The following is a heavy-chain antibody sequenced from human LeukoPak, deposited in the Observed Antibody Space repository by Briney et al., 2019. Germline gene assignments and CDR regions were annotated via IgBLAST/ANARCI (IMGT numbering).Heavy chain of an antibody. CDR1: GYIFTAYG. CDR2: ISPGNGNT. CDR3: ARGMYSSGWFGY. J-gene: IGHJ4*02. V-gene: IGHV1-3*01. Sequence: ASVKVSCKASGYIFTAYGIHWVRQAPGQRLEWMGWISPGNGNTKYSQTLQGRVTITGDISASSVYMELSSLRSEDTAVYYCARGMYSSGWFGYWGQGTLVTVSS. D-gene: IGHD6-19*01.